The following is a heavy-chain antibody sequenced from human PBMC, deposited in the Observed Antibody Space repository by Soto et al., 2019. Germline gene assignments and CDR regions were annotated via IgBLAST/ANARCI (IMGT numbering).Heavy chain of an antibody. Sequence: ASLKVSCKASGYTFTSYGISWVRQAPGQGLEWMGWISAYNGNTNYAQKLQGRVTMTTDTSTSTAYMELRSLRSDDTAVYYCARGVYDILTGYFYYFDYWGQGTLVTVSS. CDR3: ARGVYDILTGYFYYFDY. CDR1: GYTFTSYG. V-gene: IGHV1-18*01. CDR2: ISAYNGNT. D-gene: IGHD3-9*01. J-gene: IGHJ4*02.